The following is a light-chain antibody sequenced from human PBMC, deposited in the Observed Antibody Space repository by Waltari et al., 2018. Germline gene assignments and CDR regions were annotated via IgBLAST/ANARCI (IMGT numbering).Light chain of an antibody. CDR2: KAF. J-gene: IGKJ4*01. V-gene: IGKV1-5*03. Sequence: DLQMTQSPSTLSAPVGDTIIITCRASQSISNWLAWYQQKPGKAPKLLIYKAFTLETGVPSRFSGSGSGTVFTLTISSLQPDDFATYYCQQYNSYSLLTFGGGTKVEIE. CDR1: QSISNW. CDR3: QQYNSYSLLT.